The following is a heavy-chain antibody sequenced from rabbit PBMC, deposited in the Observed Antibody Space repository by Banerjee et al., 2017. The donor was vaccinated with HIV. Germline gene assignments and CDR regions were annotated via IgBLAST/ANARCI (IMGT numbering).Heavy chain of an antibody. CDR1: GSDISSNA. Sequence: QEQLVESGGGLVQPEGSLTLTCKASGSDISSNAMCWVRQAPGKGLELIACINTSSGNIVYASWAKGRFTISKTSSTTVTLQMTSLTAADTATYFCARSYADDADISLNLWGPGTLVTVS. CDR2: INTSSGNI. J-gene: IGHJ4*01. V-gene: IGHV1S45*01. D-gene: IGHD6-1*01. CDR3: ARSYADDADISLNL.